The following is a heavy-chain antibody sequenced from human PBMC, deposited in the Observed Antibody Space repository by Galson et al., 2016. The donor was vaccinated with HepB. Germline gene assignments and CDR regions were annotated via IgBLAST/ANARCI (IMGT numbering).Heavy chain of an antibody. CDR1: GFSLSSSGVS. Sequence: PALVKPPQTLTLTCTFSGFSLSSSGVSVSWIRQPPGKALEWLALIDWADDKYSTTSLKTRLTISKDTSKNQVVLTMTDMDPLDTATYYCARMELHNYGAFDLWGQGTMVTVSS. D-gene: IGHD3-10*01. J-gene: IGHJ3*01. V-gene: IGHV2-70*13. CDR2: IDWADDK. CDR3: ARMELHNYGAFDL.